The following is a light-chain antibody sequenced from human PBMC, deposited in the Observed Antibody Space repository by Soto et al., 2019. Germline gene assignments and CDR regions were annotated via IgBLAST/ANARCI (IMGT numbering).Light chain of an antibody. V-gene: IGKV4-1*01. CDR2: WAS. CDR1: QSVLYSSNNKNY. J-gene: IGKJ2*01. CDR3: QQYDSTPMYT. Sequence: DIVMTQSPDSLAVSLGERATINCKSSQSVLYSSNNKNYLAWYQQKPGQPPKLLIYWASTRESGVPDRFSGSGSGTDFTRTISSLQAEDVAVYYCQQYDSTPMYTFGQGTKLEIK.